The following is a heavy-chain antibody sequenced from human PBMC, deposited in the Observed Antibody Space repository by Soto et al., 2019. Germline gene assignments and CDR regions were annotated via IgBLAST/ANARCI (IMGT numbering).Heavy chain of an antibody. V-gene: IGHV1-69*12. D-gene: IGHD5-18*01. CDR3: ALDTAMVTRDARGDEYFQY. Sequence: QVQLVQSGAEVKKPGSPVKVSCKASGGTFSSYAISWVRQAPGQGLEWMGGIIPIFGTANYAQKFQGRVTITADESTSTAYMELSSLRSEDTAVYYCALDTAMVTRDARGDEYFQYWGQGTLVTVSS. CDR2: IIPIFGTA. CDR1: GGTFSSYA. J-gene: IGHJ1*01.